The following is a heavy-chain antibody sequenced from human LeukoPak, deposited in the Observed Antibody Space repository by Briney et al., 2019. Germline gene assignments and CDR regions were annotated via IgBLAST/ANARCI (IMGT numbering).Heavy chain of an antibody. J-gene: IGHJ3*02. CDR1: GGSISSGGYY. D-gene: IGHD3-22*01. CDR2: IYYSGST. V-gene: IGHV4-31*03. Sequence: SETLSLTCTVSGGSISSGGYYWSWIRQHAGEGLEWIGYIYYSGSTYYNPSLKSRVTISVDTSKNQFSLKLSSVTAADTAVYYCARHSPVNSYHYPRHAFDIWGQGTMVTVSS. CDR3: ARHSPVNSYHYPRHAFDI.